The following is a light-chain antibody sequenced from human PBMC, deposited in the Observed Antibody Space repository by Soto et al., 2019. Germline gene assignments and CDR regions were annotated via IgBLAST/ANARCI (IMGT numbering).Light chain of an antibody. CDR3: QQYGSSRWT. Sequence: ETVLTQSPGTLSLSAWERATLSCRASQSVSINYVAWYQQKPGQAPRLLVYGASSRATGIPDRFSGSGSGTDFTLTISRLEPEDFAVYYCQQYGSSRWTFGQGTKVDIK. CDR1: QSVSINY. CDR2: GAS. V-gene: IGKV3-20*01. J-gene: IGKJ1*01.